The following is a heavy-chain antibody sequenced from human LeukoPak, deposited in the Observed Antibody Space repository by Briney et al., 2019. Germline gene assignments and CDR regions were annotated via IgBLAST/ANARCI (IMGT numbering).Heavy chain of an antibody. V-gene: IGHV3-33*01. J-gene: IGHJ6*03. CDR2: IWYDGSNK. D-gene: IGHD3-3*01. CDR3: ARGRGDDFWSGYYENYYYMDV. CDR1: GFTFSSYG. Sequence: GRSLRLSCAASGFTFSSYGMHWVRQAPGKGLEWVAVIWYDGSNKYYADSVKGRFTISRDNSENTLYLQMNSLRAEDTAVYYCARGRGDDFWSGYYENYYYMDVWGKGTTVTVSS.